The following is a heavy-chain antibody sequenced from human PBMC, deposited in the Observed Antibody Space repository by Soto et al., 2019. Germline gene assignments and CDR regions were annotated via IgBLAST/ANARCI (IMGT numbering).Heavy chain of an antibody. V-gene: IGHV3-23*01. Sequence: GGSLRLSCAASGFTFSSYAMSWVRQAPGKGLEWVSAISGSGGSTYYADSVKGRFTISRDNSKNTLYLQMNSLRAEDTAVYYCAKAGELEMATIRNYFDYWGQGTLVTVSS. CDR3: AKAGELEMATIRNYFDY. CDR2: ISGSGGST. J-gene: IGHJ4*02. D-gene: IGHD5-12*01. CDR1: GFTFSSYA.